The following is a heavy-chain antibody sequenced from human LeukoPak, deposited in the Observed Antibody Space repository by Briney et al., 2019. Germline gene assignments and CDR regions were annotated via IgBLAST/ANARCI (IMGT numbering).Heavy chain of an antibody. CDR3: ARGRDFWRGYPEY. J-gene: IGHJ4*02. CDR2: INPNSGGT. V-gene: IGHV1-2*02. CDR1: GYTFTGYY. Sequence: GASVKVSCKASGYTFTGYYMHWVRQAPGQGLEWMGWINPNSGGTNYAQKFQGRVTMTRDTSISTAYMELSRLRSDDTAVYYCARGRDFWRGYPEYWGQGTLVTVSS. D-gene: IGHD3-3*01.